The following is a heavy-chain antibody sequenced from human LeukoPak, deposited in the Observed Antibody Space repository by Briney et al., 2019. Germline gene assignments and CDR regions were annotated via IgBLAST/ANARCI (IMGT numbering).Heavy chain of an antibody. V-gene: IGHV4-31*03. J-gene: IGHJ4*02. CDR2: IYYGGNT. CDR3: ARGGTVWNFDY. Sequence: SETLSLTCTVSGGSINSDGYYWSWIRQHPGKGLEWIGYIYYGGNTYYNPSLESRVTISVDTSKNQFSLNLNSVTAADTAVYYCARGGTVWNFDYWGQGTLVTVSS. CDR1: GGSINSDGYY. D-gene: IGHD1-1*01.